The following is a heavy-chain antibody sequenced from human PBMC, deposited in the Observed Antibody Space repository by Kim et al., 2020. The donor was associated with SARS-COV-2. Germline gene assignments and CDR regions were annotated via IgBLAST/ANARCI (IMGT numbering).Heavy chain of an antibody. J-gene: IGHJ4*02. V-gene: IGHV4-39*01. D-gene: IGHD6-19*01. CDR3: ARSVSIAVAGDVFDY. Sequence: PSLTSRVPISVDTSKNPFSLKLSSVTAADTAVYYCARSVSIAVAGDVFDYWGQGTLVTVSS.